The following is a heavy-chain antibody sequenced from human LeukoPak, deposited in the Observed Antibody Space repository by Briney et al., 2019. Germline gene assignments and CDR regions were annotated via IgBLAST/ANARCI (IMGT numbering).Heavy chain of an antibody. D-gene: IGHD2-2*01. CDR3: AREVVGPAAMIYYCDY. J-gene: IGHJ4*02. Sequence: SETLSLTCAVYGGSFSGYYWSWIRQPPGKGLEWIGEINHSGSTNYNPSLKSRVTISVDTSKNQFSLKLSSVTAADTAVYYCAREVVGPAAMIYYCDYWGQGTLVTVSS. CDR2: INHSGST. V-gene: IGHV4-34*01. CDR1: GGSFSGYY.